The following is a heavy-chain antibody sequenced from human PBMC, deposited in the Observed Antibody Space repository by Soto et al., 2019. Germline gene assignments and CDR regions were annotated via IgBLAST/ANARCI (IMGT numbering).Heavy chain of an antibody. D-gene: IGHD3-3*01. V-gene: IGHV4-59*01. Sequence: QVQLQESGPGLVKPSETLSLTCTVSGGSISSYYWSWIRQPPGKGLEWIGYIYYSGSTNYNPSLKSRVTISVDTSKNQFSLKLSSVTAADTAVYYCARSYTYYDFWSRYYRSGYYFDYWGQGTLVTVSS. CDR3: ARSYTYYDFWSRYYRSGYYFDY. CDR1: GGSISSYY. CDR2: IYYSGST. J-gene: IGHJ4*02.